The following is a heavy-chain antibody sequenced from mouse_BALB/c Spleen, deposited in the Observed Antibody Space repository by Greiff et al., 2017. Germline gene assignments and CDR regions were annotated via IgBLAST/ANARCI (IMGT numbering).Heavy chain of an antibody. Sequence: EVQRVESGAELVKPGASVKLSCTASGFNIKDTYMHWVKQRPEQGLEWIGRIDPANGNTKYDPKFQGKATITADTSSNTAYLQLSSLTSEDTAVYYCARWGVLYGSSPWFAYWGQGTLVTVSA. J-gene: IGHJ3*01. CDR2: IDPANGNT. V-gene: IGHV14-3*02. CDR3: ARWGVLYGSSPWFAY. CDR1: GFNIKDTY. D-gene: IGHD1-1*01.